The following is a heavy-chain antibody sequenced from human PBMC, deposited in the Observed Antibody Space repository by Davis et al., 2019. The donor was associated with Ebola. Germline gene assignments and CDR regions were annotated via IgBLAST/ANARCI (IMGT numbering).Heavy chain of an antibody. V-gene: IGHV1-3*01. CDR2: INAGNGNT. D-gene: IGHD6-19*01. CDR3: ARASFGYNSGWYADY. Sequence: AASVKVSCKASGYTFTSYAMHWVRQAPGQRLEWMGWINAGNGNTKYSQRFQGGVTITTDTSASTVYLDLTSLRSDDTAVFYCARASFGYNSGWYADYWGPGSLVTVSS. J-gene: IGHJ4*02. CDR1: GYTFTSYA.